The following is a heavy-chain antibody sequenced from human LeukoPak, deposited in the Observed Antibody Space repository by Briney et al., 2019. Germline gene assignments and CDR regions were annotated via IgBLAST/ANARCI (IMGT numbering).Heavy chain of an antibody. J-gene: IGHJ4*02. CDR1: GFTFSSYS. CDR3: RGYSGYDTDY. D-gene: IGHD5-12*01. V-gene: IGHV3-48*04. CDR2: ISSSGSTI. Sequence: GGSLRLSCAASGFTFSSYSMNWVRQAPGKGLEWVSSISSSGSTIYYADSVKGRFTISRDNAKNSLYLQMNSLRAEDTAVYYCRGYSGYDTDYWGQGTLVTVSS.